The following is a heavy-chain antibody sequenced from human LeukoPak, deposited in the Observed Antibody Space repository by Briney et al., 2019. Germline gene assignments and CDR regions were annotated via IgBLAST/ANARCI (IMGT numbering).Heavy chain of an antibody. CDR1: GGSFSGYY. CDR2: INHSGST. CDR3: ARGSSIAVAGTNFDY. V-gene: IGHV4-34*01. Sequence: SETLSLTCAVYGGSFSGYYWSWIRQPPGKGLEWIGEINHSGSTNYNPSLKSRVTKSVDTSKNQFSLKLSSVTAADTAVYYCARGSSIAVAGTNFDYWGQGTLVTVSS. D-gene: IGHD6-19*01. J-gene: IGHJ4*02.